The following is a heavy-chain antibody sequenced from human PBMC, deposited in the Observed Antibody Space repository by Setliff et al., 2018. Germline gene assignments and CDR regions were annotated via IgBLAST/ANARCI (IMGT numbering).Heavy chain of an antibody. CDR3: ARASRFATIVWKGDYYMDV. Sequence: ASVKVSCKASGYSFSTYAMSWIRQAPGQGLEWMGWINTNTGNPSYAQGFTGRFVFSLDTPVSTAYLQISSLEPEDTAMYYCARASRFATIVWKGDYYMDVWDKGTTVTVSS. CDR2: INTNTGNP. V-gene: IGHV7-4-1*02. J-gene: IGHJ6*03. D-gene: IGHD3-16*02. CDR1: GYSFSTYA.